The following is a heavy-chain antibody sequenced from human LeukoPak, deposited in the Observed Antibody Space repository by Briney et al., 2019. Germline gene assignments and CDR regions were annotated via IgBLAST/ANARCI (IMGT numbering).Heavy chain of an antibody. CDR2: IYYSGST. CDR3: ARELRELHYYYGMDV. D-gene: IGHD1-7*01. J-gene: IGHJ6*02. Sequence: PSETLSLTCTVSGGSISSYYWSWIRQPPGKGLEWIGYIYYSGSTNYNPSLKSRVTISVDTSKNQFSLKLSSVTAADTAVYYCARELRELHYYYGMDVWGQGTTVTVSS. V-gene: IGHV4-59*01. CDR1: GGSISSYY.